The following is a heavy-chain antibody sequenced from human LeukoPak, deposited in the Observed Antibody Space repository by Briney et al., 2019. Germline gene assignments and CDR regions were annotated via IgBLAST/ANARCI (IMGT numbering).Heavy chain of an antibody. D-gene: IGHD3-10*01. CDR2: IYTSGST. CDR1: GGSISSYY. V-gene: IGHV4-4*07. J-gene: IGHJ3*02. CDR3: AREVLWFGDAFDI. Sequence: SETLSLTCTVSGGSISSYYWSWIRQPAGRGLEWIGRIYTSGSTNYNPSLKSRVTMSVDTSKDQFSLKLSSVTAADTAVYYCAREVLWFGDAFDIWGQGTMVTVSS.